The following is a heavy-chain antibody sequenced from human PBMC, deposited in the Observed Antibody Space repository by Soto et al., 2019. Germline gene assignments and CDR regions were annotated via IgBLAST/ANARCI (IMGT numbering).Heavy chain of an antibody. CDR2: IGPESGAT. Sequence: AASVKVSCKASGYTFTGHYIHWVRQAPEQGPEWMGEIGPESGATRYAQKFQGRVTMTMDTSITTVYMELSNLSPDDTAVYYCGRGRSGQIVVFYWGQGTPVTVSS. J-gene: IGHJ4*02. V-gene: IGHV1-2*02. CDR3: GRGRSGQIVVFY. D-gene: IGHD5-12*01. CDR1: GYTFTGHY.